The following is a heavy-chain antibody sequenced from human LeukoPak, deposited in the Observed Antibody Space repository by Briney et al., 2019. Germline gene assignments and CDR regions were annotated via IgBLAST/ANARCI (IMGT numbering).Heavy chain of an antibody. D-gene: IGHD1-26*01. CDR3: ARAREGAFDI. Sequence: GGSLRLSCAASGFTFSSYEMNWVRQAPGKGLEWVSYISSGGSTIYYADSVKGRFTISRDNAKNSLYLQMNSLRAEDTAVYYCARAREGAFDIWGQGTMVTVSS. CDR1: GFTFSSYE. V-gene: IGHV3-48*03. J-gene: IGHJ3*02. CDR2: ISSGGSTI.